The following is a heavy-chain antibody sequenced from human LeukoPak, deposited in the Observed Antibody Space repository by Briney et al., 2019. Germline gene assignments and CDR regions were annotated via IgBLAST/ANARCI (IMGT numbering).Heavy chain of an antibody. CDR3: ATIDGGCDGQFDY. V-gene: IGHV3-21*01. Sequence: GGSLRLSCAASGFTFSDHVMNWARQAPGKGLEWISSIGTTSRDMYYADSVRGRFIISRDNAKNSLFLQMNSLRAEDTAVYYCATIDGGCDGQFDYWGQGALVTVSS. D-gene: IGHD2-21*02. J-gene: IGHJ4*02. CDR2: IGTTSRDM. CDR1: GFTFSDHV.